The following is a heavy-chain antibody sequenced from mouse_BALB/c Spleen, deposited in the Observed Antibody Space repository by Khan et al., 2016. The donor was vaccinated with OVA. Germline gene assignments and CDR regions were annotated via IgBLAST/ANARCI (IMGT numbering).Heavy chain of an antibody. CDR2: IAPGSGST. CDR1: GYTFTSYW. V-gene: IGHV1S41*01. D-gene: IGHD1-1*01. CDR3: ARSNYYGSGLYAMDY. J-gene: IGHJ4*01. Sequence: DLVKPGASVKLSCKASGYTFTSYWINWIKQRPGQGLEWIGRIAPGSGSTSYNEMFKGTATLTVDTSSSTAYIHLSSLSSKDSAVYLCARSNYYGSGLYAMDYWGQGTSVTVSS.